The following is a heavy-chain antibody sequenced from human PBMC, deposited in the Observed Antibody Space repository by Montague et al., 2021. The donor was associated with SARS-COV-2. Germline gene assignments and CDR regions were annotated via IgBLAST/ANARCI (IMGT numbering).Heavy chain of an antibody. J-gene: IGHJ4*02. D-gene: IGHD3-22*01. CDR1: GDSVAGNRRK. V-gene: IGHV6-1*01. CDR3: ARELRRIIMIVDIRGFDY. CDR2: LQYKKKWYN. Sequence: CAISGDSVAGNRRKSKEHRQELQTLRQCVCSLQYKKKWYNDYAVSVKSRITINPDTSKNQFSLQLNSVTAEDTAVYYCARELRRIIMIVDIRGFDYWGQGTLGTVAS.